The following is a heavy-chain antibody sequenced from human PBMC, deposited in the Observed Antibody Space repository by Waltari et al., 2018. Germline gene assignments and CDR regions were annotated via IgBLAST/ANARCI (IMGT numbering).Heavy chain of an antibody. V-gene: IGHV3-21*01. CDR1: GFTFSTYN. Sequence: EVQLMESGGGLVKPGGSLRLSCAASGFTFSTYNMNCVRQATGNGLGVVSSVSSNGAYLHYGDSVKGRFTISGDNAKTSLYLQMNCLRDEDTAVYYCARGGWGFYLDLWGQGALVTVSS. CDR2: VSSNGAYL. CDR3: ARGGWGFYLDL. D-gene: IGHD7-27*01. J-gene: IGHJ5*02.